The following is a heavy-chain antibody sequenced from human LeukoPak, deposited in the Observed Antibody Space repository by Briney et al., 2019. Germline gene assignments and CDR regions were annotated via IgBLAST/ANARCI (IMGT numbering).Heavy chain of an antibody. CDR2: ISYDGSNK. J-gene: IGHJ4*02. CDR3: ASALRIYYYFDY. CDR1: GFTFSSYG. Sequence: SGRSLRLSCAASGFTFSSYGMHWVRQAPGKGLEWVAVISYDGSNKYYADSVKGRFTISRDNSKNTLYLQMNSLRAEDTAVYYCASALRIYYYFDYWGQGTLVTVSS. V-gene: IGHV3-30*03. D-gene: IGHD1-26*01.